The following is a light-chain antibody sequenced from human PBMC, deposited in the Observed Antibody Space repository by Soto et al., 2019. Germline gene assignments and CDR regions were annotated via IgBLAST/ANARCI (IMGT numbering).Light chain of an antibody. CDR1: QTFRNNY. V-gene: IGKV3-20*01. CDR2: DAS. J-gene: IGKJ1*01. Sequence: EFVLTQSPGTLSLSPGERATLSCMASQTFRNNYLAWYQQKPGQAPRLLIYDASSRATGIPDRFSGGGSGTEFTLTISSLQPDDFATYYCQQYYNYLWTFGQGTKVDIK. CDR3: QQYYNYLWT.